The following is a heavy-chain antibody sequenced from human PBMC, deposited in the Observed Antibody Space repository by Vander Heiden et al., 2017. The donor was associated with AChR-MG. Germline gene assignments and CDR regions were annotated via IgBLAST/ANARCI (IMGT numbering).Heavy chain of an antibody. Sequence: ESGPGLVRPSETLSLTCTVSGGSISTFYWSWIRQPPGKGLEWIGYIHYSGTTNYNPSLKSRVTISLDTSKNEFSLKLSSVTAADTAVYYCARVPSPSRQLVDYWGQGTLVTVSS. J-gene: IGHJ4*02. CDR2: IHYSGTT. CDR3: ARVPSPSRQLVDY. CDR1: GGSISTFY. D-gene: IGHD6-13*01. V-gene: IGHV4-59*01.